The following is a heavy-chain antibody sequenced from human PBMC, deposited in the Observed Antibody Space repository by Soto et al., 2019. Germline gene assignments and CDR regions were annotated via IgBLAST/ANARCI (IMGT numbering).Heavy chain of an antibody. V-gene: IGHV3-33*01. J-gene: IGHJ4*02. Sequence: GGSLRLSCAASGFTFSSYGMHWVRQAPGKGLEWVAVIWYDGSNKYYADSVKGRFTISRDNSKNTLYLQMNSLRAEDTAVYYCARDGAVPAAGGVFDYWGQGTLVTVSS. CDR2: IWYDGSNK. CDR3: ARDGAVPAAGGVFDY. CDR1: GFTFSSYG. D-gene: IGHD2-2*01.